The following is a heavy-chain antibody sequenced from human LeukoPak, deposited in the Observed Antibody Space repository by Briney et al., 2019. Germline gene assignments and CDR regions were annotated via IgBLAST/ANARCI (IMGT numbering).Heavy chain of an antibody. CDR1: GGSFSGYY. Sequence: SETLSLTCAVYGGSFSGYYWSWIRQPPGKGLEWIGYIYYSGSTNYNPSLKSRVTISVDTSKNQFSLKLSSVTAADTAVYYCARAGGNHPPSMDVWGQGTTVTVSS. CDR2: IYYSGST. D-gene: IGHD4-23*01. J-gene: IGHJ6*02. V-gene: IGHV4-59*01. CDR3: ARAGGNHPPSMDV.